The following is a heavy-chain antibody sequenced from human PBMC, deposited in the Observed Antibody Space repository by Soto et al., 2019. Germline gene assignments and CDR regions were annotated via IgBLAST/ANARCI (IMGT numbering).Heavy chain of an antibody. CDR1: GFTFSSYW. J-gene: IGHJ4*02. Sequence: PGGSLRLSCAAPGFTFSSYWMSWVRQAPGKGLEWVANIKQDGSEKYYVDSVKGRFTISRDNAKNSLYLQMNSLRAEDTAVYYCARVFYDFWSGYYPEAPEDYYFDYWGQGTLVTVSS. D-gene: IGHD3-3*01. V-gene: IGHV3-7*05. CDR3: ARVFYDFWSGYYPEAPEDYYFDY. CDR2: IKQDGSEK.